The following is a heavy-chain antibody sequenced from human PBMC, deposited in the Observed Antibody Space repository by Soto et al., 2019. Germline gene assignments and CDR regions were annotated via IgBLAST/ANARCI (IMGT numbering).Heavy chain of an antibody. CDR2: ISGSDGTT. D-gene: IGHD3-3*01. CDR3: AKLDFWNSYYGLDV. J-gene: IGHJ6*02. V-gene: IGHV3-23*01. Sequence: EVQLLDSGGGLVQPGGSLRLSCAASGFTFGTYTMSWVCQAPGKGLEWVSSISGSDGTTYYADSVKGRFSISRDKSKNTLYLQMNSLRVEDTAIYYCAKLDFWNSYYGLDVWGQGTTVTVSS. CDR1: GFTFGTYT.